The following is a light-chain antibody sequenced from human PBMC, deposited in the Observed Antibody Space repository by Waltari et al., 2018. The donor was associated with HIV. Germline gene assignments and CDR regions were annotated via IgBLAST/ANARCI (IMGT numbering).Light chain of an antibody. V-gene: IGLV2-11*01. CDR3: CSYAGSYV. J-gene: IGLJ1*01. Sequence: QSALPQPRSVSGSPGQSVTISCTATSSAVGGYNSVSWYQQHPGKAPKLMIYDVSKRPSGVPDRFSGSKSGNTASLTISGLQAEDEADYYCCSYAGSYVFGTGTKVTVL. CDR2: DVS. CDR1: SSAVGGYNS.